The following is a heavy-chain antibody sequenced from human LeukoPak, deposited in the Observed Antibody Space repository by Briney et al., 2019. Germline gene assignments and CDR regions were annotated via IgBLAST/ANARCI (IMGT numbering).Heavy chain of an antibody. CDR2: IYYSGST. D-gene: IGHD3-9*01. J-gene: IGHJ4*02. Sequence: SEALSLTCTVSGGSISSGGYYWSWIRQHPGKGLEWIGYIYYSGSTYYNPSLKSRVTISVDTSKNQFSLKLSSVTAADTAVYYCARLYFDSTYYFDYWGQGTLVTVSS. CDR3: ARLYFDSTYYFDY. CDR1: GGSISSGGYY. V-gene: IGHV4-31*03.